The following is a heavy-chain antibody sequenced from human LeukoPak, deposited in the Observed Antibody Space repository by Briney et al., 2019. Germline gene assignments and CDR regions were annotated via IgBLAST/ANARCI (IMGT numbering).Heavy chain of an antibody. V-gene: IGHV3-9*01. CDR2: ISWNSGSI. D-gene: IGHD2-15*01. CDR1: GFTFDDYA. J-gene: IGHJ6*02. Sequence: GGSLRLSCAASGFTFDDYAMHWVRQAPGKGLEWVSGISWNSGSIGYADSVKGRFTISRDNAKNSLYLQMNSLRAEDTAVYYCARDSRISAGGMDVWGQGTTVTVSS. CDR3: ARDSRISAGGMDV.